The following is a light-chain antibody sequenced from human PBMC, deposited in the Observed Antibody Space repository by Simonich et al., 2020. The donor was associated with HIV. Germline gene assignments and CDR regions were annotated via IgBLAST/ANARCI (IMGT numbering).Light chain of an antibody. CDR1: QSLVHSDGNTY. J-gene: IGKJ1*01. V-gene: IGKV2-30*02. CDR2: KVS. CDR3: MQGIHLPPT. Sequence: DIVMTQSPLSLPVTLGQPASISCRVSQSLVHSDGNTYLNWYHQRPGQSPRRLIYKVSNRDSGVPDRFSGSGSDTDFTLKISRVEAEDVGVYYCMQGIHLPPTFGQGTKVEIK.